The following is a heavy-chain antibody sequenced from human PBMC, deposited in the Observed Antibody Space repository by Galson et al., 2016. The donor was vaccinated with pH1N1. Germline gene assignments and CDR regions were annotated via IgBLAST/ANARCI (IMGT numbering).Heavy chain of an antibody. CDR3: AKDASSQVHNSGSFDY. CDR2: FDPEDDKP. D-gene: IGHD3-10*01. Sequence: SVKVSCKVSGYTLSELAIHWVRQTPGKGLEWMGGFDPEDDKPFYAQTFEGRVTMTQDTSTDTAYMQLSSLTSDDAAVYYCAKDASSQVHNSGSFDYWGQGILVTVSS. V-gene: IGHV1-24*01. J-gene: IGHJ4*02. CDR1: GYTLSELA.